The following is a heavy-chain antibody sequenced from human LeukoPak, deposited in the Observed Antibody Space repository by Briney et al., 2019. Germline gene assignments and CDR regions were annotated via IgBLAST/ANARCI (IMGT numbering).Heavy chain of an antibody. J-gene: IGHJ6*03. CDR3: AREKRYGDYVPYYMDV. CDR1: GGTFSSYA. Sequence: SVKVSCKASGGTFSSYAISWVRQAPGQGLEWMVGIIPIFGTANYAQKFQGRVTITADESTSTAYMELSSLRSEDTAVYYCAREKRYGDYVPYYMDVWGKGTTVTVSS. CDR2: IIPIFGTA. V-gene: IGHV1-69*13. D-gene: IGHD4-17*01.